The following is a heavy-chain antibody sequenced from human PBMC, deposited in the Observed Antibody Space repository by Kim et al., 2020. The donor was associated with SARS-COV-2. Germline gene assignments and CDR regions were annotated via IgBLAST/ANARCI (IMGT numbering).Heavy chain of an antibody. V-gene: IGHV1-69*04. Sequence: FQGRVTITADKSTSTAYMELSSLRSEDTAVYYCAREPSPQSDVDIVAPDYWGQGTLVTVSS. D-gene: IGHD5-12*01. CDR3: AREPSPQSDVDIVAPDY. J-gene: IGHJ4*02.